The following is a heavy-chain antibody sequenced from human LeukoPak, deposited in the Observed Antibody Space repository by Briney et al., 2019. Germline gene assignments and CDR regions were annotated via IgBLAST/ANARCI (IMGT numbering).Heavy chain of an antibody. CDR1: GGSFSGYY. V-gene: IGHV4-34*01. Sequence: SETLSLTCAVYGGSFSGYYWSWIRQPPGKGLQWIGEINHSGSTNYNPSLKSRVTISVDTSKNQFSLKLSSVAAADTAVYYCARGGYNSRRDNWFDPWGQGTLVTVSS. J-gene: IGHJ5*02. D-gene: IGHD5-12*01. CDR2: INHSGST. CDR3: ARGGYNSRRDNWFDP.